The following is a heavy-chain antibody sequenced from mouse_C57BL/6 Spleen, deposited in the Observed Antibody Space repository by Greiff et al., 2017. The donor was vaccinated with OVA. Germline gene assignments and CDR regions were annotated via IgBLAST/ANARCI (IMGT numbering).Heavy chain of an antibody. V-gene: IGHV1-26*01. J-gene: IGHJ4*01. D-gene: IGHD3-3*01. CDR2: INPNNGGT. CDR3: ALGDYYARDY. CDR1: GYTFTDYY. Sequence: VQLQQSGPELVKPGASVKISCKASGYTFTDYYMNWVKQSHGKSLEWIGDINPNNGGTSYNQKFKGKATLTVDKSSSTAYMELRSLTSEDSAVYYCALGDYYARDYWGQGTSVTVSS.